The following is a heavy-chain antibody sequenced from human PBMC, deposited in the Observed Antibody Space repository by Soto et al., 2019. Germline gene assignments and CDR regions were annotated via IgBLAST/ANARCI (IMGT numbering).Heavy chain of an antibody. CDR2: LIPIFGTA. V-gene: IGHV1-69*13. Sequence: SVKVSCNASGGTFSSYAISWVRPAPGQGLEWMGGLIPIFGTANYAQKFHGRVTITADESTSTAYMELSSLRSEDTAVYYCARMIRGYSYGFDYWGQGTLVTVSS. CDR1: GGTFSSYA. D-gene: IGHD5-18*01. CDR3: ARMIRGYSYGFDY. J-gene: IGHJ4*02.